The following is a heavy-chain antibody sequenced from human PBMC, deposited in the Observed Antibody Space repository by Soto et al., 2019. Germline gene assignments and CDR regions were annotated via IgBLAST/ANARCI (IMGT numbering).Heavy chain of an antibody. J-gene: IGHJ4*02. CDR3: AREDCSSTSCYGNY. CDR1: VYTFNSDG. Sequence: AASVKVSCKASVYTFNSDGISWVRQAPEQGLEWMGWISAYNGNTNYAQKLQGRVTMTTDTSTSTAYMELRSLRSDDTVVYYCAREDCSSTSCYGNYWGQGTLVTVSS. CDR2: ISAYNGNT. V-gene: IGHV1-18*01. D-gene: IGHD2-2*01.